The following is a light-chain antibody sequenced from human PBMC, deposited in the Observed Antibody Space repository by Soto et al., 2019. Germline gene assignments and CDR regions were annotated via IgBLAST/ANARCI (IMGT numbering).Light chain of an antibody. CDR1: QSVSNN. Sequence: EIVMTQSPATLSVCPGESATLSCRASQSVSNNLAWYQQKPGQAPRLLIYDASNRATGVPTRFSGFGSGTDFSLFISSLEPEDFAVYFCQQRSNWPPTWTFGQVTKVDIK. V-gene: IGKV3-11*01. CDR2: DAS. CDR3: QQRSNWPPTWT. J-gene: IGKJ1*01.